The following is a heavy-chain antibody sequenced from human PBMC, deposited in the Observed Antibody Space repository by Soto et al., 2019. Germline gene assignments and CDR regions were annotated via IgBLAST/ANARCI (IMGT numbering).Heavy chain of an antibody. CDR1: GFTSDNYA. V-gene: IGHV3-23*01. Sequence: EVQLLESGGGLVQPGGSLRLSCAASGFTSDNYAISWVRQAPGKGLEWVSAIGTGGVTYYAASVKGRFTISRDNSKNTVSMQMNSLRVDDTAVYLCALGGTAWHGFDNWGQGTLVTVSS. J-gene: IGHJ4*02. CDR2: IGTGGVT. CDR3: ALGGTAWHGFDN. D-gene: IGHD1-26*01.